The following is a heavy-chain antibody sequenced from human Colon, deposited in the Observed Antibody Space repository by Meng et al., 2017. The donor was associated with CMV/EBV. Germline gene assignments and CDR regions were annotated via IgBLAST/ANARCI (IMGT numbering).Heavy chain of an antibody. CDR1: GGTFSSYT. J-gene: IGHJ4*02. V-gene: IGHV1-69*02. Sequence: SCMASGGTFSSYTISWVRQAPGQGLEWMGRIIPILGIANYAQKFQGRVTITADKSTSTAYMELSSLRSEDTAVYYCARFIAAAGTAFDYWGQGTLVTVS. D-gene: IGHD6-13*01. CDR2: IIPILGIA. CDR3: ARFIAAAGTAFDY.